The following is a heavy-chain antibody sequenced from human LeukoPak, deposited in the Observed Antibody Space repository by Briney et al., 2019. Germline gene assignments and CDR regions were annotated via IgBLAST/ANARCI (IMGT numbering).Heavy chain of an antibody. V-gene: IGHV4-34*01. Sequence: SETLSLTCAVYGGSFSGYYRSWIRQPPGKGLEWIGEINHSGSTNYNPSLKSRVTISVDTSKNQFSLKLSSVTAADTAVYYCARDATFEYSSSSWYFDYWGQGTLVTVSS. CDR3: ARDATFEYSSSSWYFDY. CDR1: GGSFSGYY. D-gene: IGHD6-6*01. J-gene: IGHJ4*02. CDR2: INHSGST.